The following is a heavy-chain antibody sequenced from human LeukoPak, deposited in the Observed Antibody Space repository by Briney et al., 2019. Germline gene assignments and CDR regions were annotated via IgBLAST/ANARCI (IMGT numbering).Heavy chain of an antibody. CDR1: GGSISSYY. CDR3: ARAAPSGQPDY. CDR2: VYYSGST. V-gene: IGHV4-39*07. Sequence: PSETLSLTCTVSGGSISSYYWGWIRQPPGKGLEWIGSVYYSGSTYYNPSLKSRVSISVDTSKNQFSLKLSSVTAADTAVYYCARAAPSGQPDYWGQGTLVTVSS. J-gene: IGHJ4*02. D-gene: IGHD2-15*01.